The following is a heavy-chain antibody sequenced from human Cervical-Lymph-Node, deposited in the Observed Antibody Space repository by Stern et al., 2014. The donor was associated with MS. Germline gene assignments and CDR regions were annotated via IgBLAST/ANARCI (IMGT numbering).Heavy chain of an antibody. V-gene: IGHV3-23*01. CDR1: GFTFSIYA. CDR3: AKVVDYSKRGDY. CDR2: ITGSGSNT. J-gene: IGHJ4*02. D-gene: IGHD4-11*01. Sequence: EVQLLESGGGLVQPGGSLRLSCEASGFTFSIYAMNWVRQAPGKGLEWVSGITGSGSNTYYADSVKGRFTISRDNSKNTLYLQMDSLRAEDTAVYFCAKVVDYSKRGDYWGQGTLVTVSS.